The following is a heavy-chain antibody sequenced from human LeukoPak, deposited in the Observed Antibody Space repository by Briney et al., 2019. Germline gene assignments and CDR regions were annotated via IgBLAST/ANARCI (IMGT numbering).Heavy chain of an antibody. D-gene: IGHD3-10*01. CDR1: GFTFGDYA. J-gene: IGHJ6*02. CDR3: ARADVTMLRGVPLYYYGLDV. V-gene: IGHV3-53*01. CDR2: IYSSGAT. Sequence: GGSLRLSCTASGFTFGDYAMSWVRQAPGKGLEWVSVIYSSGATHYAESVKGRFTISRDQSNNTLHLQMKSLRVEDTAVYYCARADVTMLRGVPLYYYGLDVWGQGTTVTVSS.